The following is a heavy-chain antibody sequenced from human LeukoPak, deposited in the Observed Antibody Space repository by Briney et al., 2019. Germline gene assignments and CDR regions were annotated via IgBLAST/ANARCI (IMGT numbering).Heavy chain of an antibody. J-gene: IGHJ6*02. CDR1: GGSFSGYY. D-gene: IGHD5-18*01. CDR3: ARGKRGYSYNPNHYYYGMDV. CDR2: INHSGST. Sequence: SETLSLTCAVYGGSFSGYYWRWIRQPPGKGLEWIGEINHSGSTNYNPSLKSRVTISVDTSKNQFSLKLSSVTAADTAVYYCARGKRGYSYNPNHYYYGMDVWGQGTTVTVSS. V-gene: IGHV4-34*01.